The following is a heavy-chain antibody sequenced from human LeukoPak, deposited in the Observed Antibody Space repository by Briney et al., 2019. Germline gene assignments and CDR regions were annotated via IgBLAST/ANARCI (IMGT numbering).Heavy chain of an antibody. V-gene: IGHV1-2*02. CDR3: ERDFIISTNVRGGRIGWFDP. CDR2: INPNSGGT. D-gene: IGHD3-10*01. CDR1: GYTVTGYY. Sequence: ASVNVSCKASGYTVTGYYMHWVRQAPGQGLEWMGWINPNSGGTNYAQKFQGRVTMTRDTSISTAYMEVSRLRSDDTTVYYCERDFIISTNVRGGRIGWFDPWGQGTLVTVSS. J-gene: IGHJ5*02.